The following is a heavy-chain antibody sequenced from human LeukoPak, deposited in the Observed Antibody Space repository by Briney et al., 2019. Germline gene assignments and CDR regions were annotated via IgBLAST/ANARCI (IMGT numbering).Heavy chain of an antibody. V-gene: IGHV4-4*07. Sequence: SETLSLTCTVSGGSISSYYWSWIRQPAGKGLEWIGRIYTSGSTNYNPSLKSRVTMSVDTSKNQFSLKLSSVTAADTAVCYCARGRAAAGKLDYWGQGTLVTVSS. J-gene: IGHJ4*02. D-gene: IGHD6-13*01. CDR2: IYTSGST. CDR3: ARGRAAAGKLDY. CDR1: GGSISSYY.